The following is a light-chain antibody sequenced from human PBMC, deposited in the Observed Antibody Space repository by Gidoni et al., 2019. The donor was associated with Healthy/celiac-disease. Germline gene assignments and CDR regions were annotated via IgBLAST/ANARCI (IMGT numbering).Light chain of an antibody. J-gene: IGKJ1*01. CDR2: AAS. Sequence: IQITQSPSSLSASVGDRVTITCRASQGIRNDLGWYQQKPGKAPKLLIYAASSLQSGVPSRFSGSGSGTDFTLTISSLQPEEFATYYCVQDYNYPLTFGQGTKVEIK. V-gene: IGKV1-6*01. CDR3: VQDYNYPLT. CDR1: QGIRND.